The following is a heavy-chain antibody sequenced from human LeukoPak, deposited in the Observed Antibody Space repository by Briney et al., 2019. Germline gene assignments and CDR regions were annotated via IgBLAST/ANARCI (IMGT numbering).Heavy chain of an antibody. CDR3: ARVAPGGLAAPRVDP. J-gene: IGHJ5*02. V-gene: IGHV4-59*02. CDR1: GGSVTSYF. D-gene: IGHD6-13*01. Sequence: SETLSLTCTVSGGSVTSYFWSWIRQPPGKGLEWIAYIYYSGSTNYNPSLKSRVTMSVDTSKNQFSLRLSSVTAADTAVYYCARVAPGGLAAPRVDPWGQGTLVTVSS. CDR2: IYYSGST.